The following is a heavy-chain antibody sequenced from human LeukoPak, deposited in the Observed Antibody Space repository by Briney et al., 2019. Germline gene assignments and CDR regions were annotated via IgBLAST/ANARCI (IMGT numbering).Heavy chain of an antibody. D-gene: IGHD5-18*01. J-gene: IGHJ4*02. CDR2: IYYSGST. Sequence: SETLSLTCTVSGGFISSYYWSWIRQPPGKGLEWIGYIYYSGSTNYNPSLKSRVTISVDTSKNQFSPKLSSVTAADTAVYYCARGIRGYSYVIWGQGTLVTVSS. CDR1: GGFISSYY. CDR3: ARGIRGYSYVI. V-gene: IGHV4-59*01.